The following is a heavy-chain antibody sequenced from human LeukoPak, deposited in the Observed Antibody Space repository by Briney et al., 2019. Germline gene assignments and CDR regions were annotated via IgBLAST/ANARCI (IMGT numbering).Heavy chain of an antibody. CDR3: AREYYYDSSGDY. J-gene: IGHJ4*02. CDR2: ISAYNGNT. Sequence: GASVKVSCKTSGYTFSSYGISWVRQAPGQGLEWMGWISAYNGNTNYAQKLQGRVTMTTDTSTSTAYMELRSLRSDDTAVYYCAREYYYDSSGDYWGQGTLVTVSS. CDR1: GYTFSSYG. V-gene: IGHV1-18*01. D-gene: IGHD3-22*01.